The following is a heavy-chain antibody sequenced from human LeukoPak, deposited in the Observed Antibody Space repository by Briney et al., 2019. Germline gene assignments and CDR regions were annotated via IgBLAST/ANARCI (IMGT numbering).Heavy chain of an antibody. V-gene: IGHV3-48*03. CDR2: INSRGDSI. CDR3: AWLYYYYMEV. CDR1: GFSFRTTR. D-gene: IGHD5-12*01. Sequence: AGSLRLSCAASGFSFRTTRMTWVRQAPGKGPEYIATINSRGDSINYADSVKGRFTVSRDNSKNLLYLQMNSLRVEDTGVYYCAWLYYYYMEVWGKGTTVT. J-gene: IGHJ6*03.